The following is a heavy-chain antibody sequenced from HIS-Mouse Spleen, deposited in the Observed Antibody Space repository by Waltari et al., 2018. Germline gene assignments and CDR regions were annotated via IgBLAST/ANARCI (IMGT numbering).Heavy chain of an antibody. D-gene: IGHD6-13*01. V-gene: IGHV3-33*01. CDR2: IWYDGSNK. CDR3: ARDRRVVAAADAFDI. CDR1: GFTFSSYG. J-gene: IGHJ3*02. Sequence: ESGFTFSSYGMHWVRQAPGKGLEWVGVIWYDGSNKYYADSVKGRFTTSRDNSKNTLYLQMNSLRAEDTAVYYCARDRRVVAAADAFDIWGQGTMVTVSS.